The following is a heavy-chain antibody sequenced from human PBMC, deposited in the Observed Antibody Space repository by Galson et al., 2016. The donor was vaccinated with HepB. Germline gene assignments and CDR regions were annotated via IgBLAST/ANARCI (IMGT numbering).Heavy chain of an antibody. V-gene: IGHV3-23*01. CDR3: AKERLVRRIFDN. J-gene: IGHJ4*02. CDR2: ISTRRTT. Sequence: SLRLCCAASGVVFSNFGLSWVRQAPGKGLEWVASISTRRTTYYSDSVQGRFTISRDNSNNTLYLQMNGLRAEDTAVYYCAKERLVRRIFDNWGQGTLLTVSS. D-gene: IGHD1-1*01. CDR1: GVVFSNFG.